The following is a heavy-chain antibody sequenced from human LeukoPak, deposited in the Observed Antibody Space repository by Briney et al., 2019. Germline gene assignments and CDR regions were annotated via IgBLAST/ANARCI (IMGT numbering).Heavy chain of an antibody. Sequence: SVKVSCKASGGVFSNSAINWVRQAPGQGLEWMGGIIPIFGPADLEQKFQGRVSLTTDESTSTLYMELRSLTSEDTAVYYCAREGGGAAAGSFENWGQGTLVTVSS. V-gene: IGHV1-69*05. J-gene: IGHJ4*02. D-gene: IGHD6-13*01. CDR3: AREGGGAAAGSFEN. CDR1: GGVFSNSA. CDR2: IIPIFGPA.